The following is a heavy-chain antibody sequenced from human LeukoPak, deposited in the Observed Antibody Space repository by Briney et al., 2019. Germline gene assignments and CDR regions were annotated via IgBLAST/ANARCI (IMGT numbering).Heavy chain of an antibody. D-gene: IGHD6-13*01. CDR2: ISYDKSNK. Sequence: AGGSLRLSCAASGFTFSSYGMHWVRQAPGKGLEWVTVISYDKSNKYYADSVKGRFTISRDNSKNTLYLQMNSLRAEDTAVYYCAKQREGTSWSPDYWGQGTLVTVSS. J-gene: IGHJ4*02. V-gene: IGHV3-30*18. CDR1: GFTFSSYG. CDR3: AKQREGTSWSPDY.